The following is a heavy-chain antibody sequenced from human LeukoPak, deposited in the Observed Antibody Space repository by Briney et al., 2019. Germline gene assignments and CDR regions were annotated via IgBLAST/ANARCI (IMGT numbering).Heavy chain of an antibody. CDR1: GGSISSGTYY. D-gene: IGHD4-17*01. V-gene: IGHV4-61*02. CDR2: IYSSGST. J-gene: IGHJ3*02. CDR3: AIHDYGDRDAFDI. Sequence: SQTLSLTCTVSGGSISSGTYYWSWIRRPAGKGLEWIGRIYSSGSTSYNPSLESRVTISVDTSKNRFSLKLSSVTAADTAVYYCAIHDYGDRDAFDIWGQGTMVTVSS.